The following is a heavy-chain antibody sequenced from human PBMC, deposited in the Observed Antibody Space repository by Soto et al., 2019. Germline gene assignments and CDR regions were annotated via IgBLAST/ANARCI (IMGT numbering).Heavy chain of an antibody. D-gene: IGHD6-19*01. CDR3: ARHHMAASDKYFDY. V-gene: IGHV4-31*03. J-gene: IGHJ4*02. CDR2: IYDNDST. Sequence: QVQLQESGPGLVKPSQTLSLTCTVSGGSISSGGYYWSWIRQHPGKGLEWIGYIYDNDSTYYNPSLKSRVTTSVEMSRNQFSLKLSSVTDADTDVYYCARHHMAASDKYFDYWGQGTLVTVSS. CDR1: GGSISSGGYY.